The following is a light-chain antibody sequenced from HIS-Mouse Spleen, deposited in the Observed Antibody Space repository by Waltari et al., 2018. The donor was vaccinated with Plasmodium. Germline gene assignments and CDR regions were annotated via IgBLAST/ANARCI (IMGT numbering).Light chain of an antibody. V-gene: IGLV5-37*01. CDR2: YYSDADK. J-gene: IGLJ3*02. CDR3: MIWPSNASGV. CDR1: SAINVGSYN. Sequence: QPVLTQPPSSSAPPGDYASLTCPFPSAINVGSYNIYLSQHNPGSPPRYILYYYSDADKGQGSGVPSRFSGSKDASANTGILLISGLQSEDEADYYCMIWPSNASGVFGGGTKLTVL.